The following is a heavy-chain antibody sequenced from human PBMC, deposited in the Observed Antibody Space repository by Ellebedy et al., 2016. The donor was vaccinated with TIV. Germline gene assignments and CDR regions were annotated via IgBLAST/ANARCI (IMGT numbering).Heavy chain of an antibody. Sequence: SETLSLTXTVSGVSIRSSLYYWGWIRQPPGKGLEWVGSLFHSGSTYYNPSLKSRVTISDDTSKNQFSLRLTSVTAADTAVYYCATYRGAIDSYDIWGQGTLVTVSS. CDR1: GVSIRSSLYY. CDR2: LFHSGST. J-gene: IGHJ3*02. V-gene: IGHV4-39*01. D-gene: IGHD3-10*01. CDR3: ATYRGAIDSYDI.